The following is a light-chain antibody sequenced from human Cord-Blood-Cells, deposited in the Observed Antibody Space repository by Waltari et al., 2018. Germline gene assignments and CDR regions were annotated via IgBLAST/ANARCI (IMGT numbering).Light chain of an antibody. V-gene: IGKV3-11*01. CDR3: QQRSNWQFT. CDR2: DAS. Sequence: EIVLTQSPATLSLSRGERATLSCRASQSVSSYLAWYQQKPGQAPRLLIYDASNRATGSPARFSGSGSGTDFTLTISSLEPEDFAVYYCQQRSNWQFTFGPGTKVDIK. J-gene: IGKJ3*01. CDR1: QSVSSY.